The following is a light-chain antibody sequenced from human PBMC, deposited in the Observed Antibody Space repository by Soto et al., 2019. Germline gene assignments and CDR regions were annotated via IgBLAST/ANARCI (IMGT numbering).Light chain of an antibody. Sequence: DIQMTQSPSTLSASIGDRVTITCRASQSISSRLDWYQQKSGKAPKLLLYGASILESGVPSRFSGSGSGTEYTLTIGSLQPDDFALYYCRQYHTYPGTFCQGTKVEV. V-gene: IGKV1-5*01. J-gene: IGKJ1*01. CDR2: GAS. CDR3: RQYHTYPGT. CDR1: QSISSR.